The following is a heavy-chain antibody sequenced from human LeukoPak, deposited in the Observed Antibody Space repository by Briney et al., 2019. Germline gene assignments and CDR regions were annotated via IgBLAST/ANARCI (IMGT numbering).Heavy chain of an antibody. V-gene: IGHV4-34*01. J-gene: IGHJ4*02. Sequence: PSETLSLTCAVYGGSFSGYYWSWIRQPPGKGLEWIGEINHRGSTNYNPSLKSRVTISVDTSKNQFSLKLSSVTAADTAVYYCARGLRRTYYYDSRKKYYFDYWGQGTLVTVSS. CDR3: ARGLRRTYYYDSRKKYYFDY. CDR2: INHRGST. D-gene: IGHD3-22*01. CDR1: GGSFSGYY.